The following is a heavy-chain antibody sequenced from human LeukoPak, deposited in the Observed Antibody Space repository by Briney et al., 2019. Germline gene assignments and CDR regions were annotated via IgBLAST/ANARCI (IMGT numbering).Heavy chain of an antibody. CDR2: IHPDGGVK. Sequence: PGGSLRLSCAASGLTFGSYWMSWVRRAPGKGLEWVANIHPDGGVKNYVDSVKGRFTISRDNAANSLYLQVHSLRAEDTAVYYCASTFPYCSGGTCALGGQGTLVTVSS. V-gene: IGHV3-7*01. CDR1: GLTFGSYW. J-gene: IGHJ4*02. CDR3: ASTFPYCSGGTCAL. D-gene: IGHD2-15*01.